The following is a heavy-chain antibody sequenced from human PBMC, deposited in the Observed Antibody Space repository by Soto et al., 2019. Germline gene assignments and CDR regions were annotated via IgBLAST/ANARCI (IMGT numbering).Heavy chain of an antibody. D-gene: IGHD3-3*01. CDR1: GFTFSSYA. V-gene: IGHV3-23*01. J-gene: IGHJ5*02. CDR2: ISGSGGST. CDR3: AKNQVYDFWRRPPGWFDP. Sequence: GGSLRLSCAASGFTFSSYAMSWVRQAPGKGLEWVSAISGSGGSTYYADSVKGRFTISRDNSKNTLYLQMNSLRAEDTAVYYRAKNQVYDFWRRPPGWFDPCGQGTLVTVSS.